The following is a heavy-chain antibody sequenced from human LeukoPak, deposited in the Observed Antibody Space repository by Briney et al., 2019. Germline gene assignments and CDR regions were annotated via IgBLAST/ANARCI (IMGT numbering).Heavy chain of an antibody. CDR3: ARGEVGATGYFDY. D-gene: IGHD1-26*01. CDR2: ISGSGHNT. J-gene: IGHJ4*02. V-gene: IGHV3-21*01. CDR1: GFTFSSYS. Sequence: GGSLRLSCAASGFTFSSYSMNWVRQSPGKGLEWVSAISGSGHNTYYADSVKGRFTISRDNAKNSLYLQMNSLRAEDTAVYYCARGEVGATGYFDYWGQGTLVTVSS.